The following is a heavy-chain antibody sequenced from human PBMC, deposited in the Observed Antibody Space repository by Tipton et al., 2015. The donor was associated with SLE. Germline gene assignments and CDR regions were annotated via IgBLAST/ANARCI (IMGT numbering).Heavy chain of an antibody. CDR1: GDSINSGSYY. V-gene: IGHV4-61*09. Sequence: LRLSCTVSGDSINSGSYYWSWIRQPAGKGLEWIGNIYTSETTNYNPPLKSRVTISLDTSTNQFSLKLNSVTAADTAVYYCARCSSGWYNIFYYYMDVWGKGTTATVSS. CDR2: IYTSETT. D-gene: IGHD6-19*01. J-gene: IGHJ6*03. CDR3: ARCSSGWYNIFYYYMDV.